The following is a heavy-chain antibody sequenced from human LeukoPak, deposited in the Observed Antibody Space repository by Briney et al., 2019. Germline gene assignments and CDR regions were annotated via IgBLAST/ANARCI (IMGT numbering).Heavy chain of an antibody. CDR3: ATGASKVTTDFANY. CDR2: IDPRDSYT. D-gene: IGHD4-17*01. CDR1: GYRFTNYW. Sequence: GESLPISCEGSGYRFTNYWISWVRQMPGKGLEWMGRIDPRDSYTKYSPSFEGHVTISVDKSISTAFLQWNSLKASDSAMYYCATGASKVTTDFANYWGQGTQVAVSS. J-gene: IGHJ4*02. V-gene: IGHV5-10-1*01.